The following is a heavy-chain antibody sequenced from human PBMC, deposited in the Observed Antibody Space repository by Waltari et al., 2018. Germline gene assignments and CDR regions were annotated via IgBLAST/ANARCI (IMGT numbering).Heavy chain of an antibody. J-gene: IGHJ6*03. Sequence: EVQLVETGGGLIQPGGSLRLSCAASGFTVSSNYMSWVRQAPGKGLEWVSVIYSGGSTYYADSVKGRFTISRDNSKNTLYPQMNSLRAEDTAVYYCARGPQFSYYYYMDVWGKGTTVTVSS. CDR3: ARGPQFSYYYYMDV. CDR1: GFTVSSNY. D-gene: IGHD4-4*01. CDR2: IYSGGST. V-gene: IGHV3-53*02.